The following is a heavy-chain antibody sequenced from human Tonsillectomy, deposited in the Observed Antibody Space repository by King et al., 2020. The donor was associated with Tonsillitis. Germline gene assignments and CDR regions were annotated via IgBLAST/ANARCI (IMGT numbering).Heavy chain of an antibody. J-gene: IGHJ6*02. Sequence: VQLVESGGGVVQPGRSLRLSCAASGFTFSSYGMHWVRQAPGKGLEWVAVISYDGSNKYYADSVKGRFTISRDNSKNTLYLQMNSLRAEDTAVYYCAKDTGSYYYGSGSYWPGFFAPGYYYGMDVWGQGTTVTVSS. CDR2: ISYDGSNK. CDR1: GFTFSSYG. V-gene: IGHV3-30*18. D-gene: IGHD3-10*01. CDR3: AKDTGSYYYGSGSYWPGFFAPGYYYGMDV.